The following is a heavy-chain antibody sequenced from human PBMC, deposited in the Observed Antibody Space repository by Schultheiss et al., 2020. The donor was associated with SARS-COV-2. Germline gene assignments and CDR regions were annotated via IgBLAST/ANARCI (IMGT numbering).Heavy chain of an antibody. D-gene: IGHD3-10*01. V-gene: IGHV4-34*01. CDR1: GGSISSYY. Sequence: SETLSLTCTVSGGSISSYYWSWIRQPPGKGLEWIGEINHSGSTNYNPSLKSRVTISVDTSKNQFSLKLSSVTAADTAVYYCASLRGGYYGMDVWGQGTTVTVSS. CDR3: ASLRGGYYGMDV. CDR2: INHSGST. J-gene: IGHJ6*02.